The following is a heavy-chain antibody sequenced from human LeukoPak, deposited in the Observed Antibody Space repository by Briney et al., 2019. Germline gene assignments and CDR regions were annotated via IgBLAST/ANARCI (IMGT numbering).Heavy chain of an antibody. D-gene: IGHD3-22*01. J-gene: IGHJ4*02. CDR2: IYYSGST. CDR3: ARVGDSSGYSAVDY. Sequence: SETLSLTCIVSGGSISSYYWSWIRQPPGKGLEWIGYIYYSGSTDYNTSHKSRVTISVDTSKNQFSLKLNSVTAADTAVYYCARVGDSSGYSAVDYWGQGTLVTVSS. CDR1: GGSISSYY. V-gene: IGHV4-59*01.